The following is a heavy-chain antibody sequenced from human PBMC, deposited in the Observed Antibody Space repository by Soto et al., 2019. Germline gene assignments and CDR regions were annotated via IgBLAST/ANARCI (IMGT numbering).Heavy chain of an antibody. CDR2: IYYSGST. CDR3: ASLSTTVTTMATAYYYHYYGMDV. Sequence: PSETLSLTCTVSGGSISSGGYYWSWIRQHPGKGLEWIGYIYYSGSTYYNPSLKSRVTISVDTSKNQFSLKLSSVTAADTAVYYCASLSTTVTTMATAYYYHYYGMDVWGQGTTVTVSS. CDR1: GGSISSGGYY. J-gene: IGHJ6*02. V-gene: IGHV4-31*02. D-gene: IGHD4-4*01.